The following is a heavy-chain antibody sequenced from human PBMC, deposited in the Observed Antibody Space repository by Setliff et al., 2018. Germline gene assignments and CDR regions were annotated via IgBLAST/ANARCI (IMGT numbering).Heavy chain of an antibody. CDR2: INPSGGYT. V-gene: IGHV1-46*01. D-gene: IGHD5-18*01. CDR1: GHTFTSYF. CDR3: ARRVGSVGIQLPDY. Sequence: ASVKVSCKASGHTFTSYFMQWVRQAPGQGLEWMGMINPSGGYTIYAQKFQGRVTMTRDTSTSTVYLELSSLRSEDTAVYYCARRVGSVGIQLPDYWGQGTLVTVS. J-gene: IGHJ4*02.